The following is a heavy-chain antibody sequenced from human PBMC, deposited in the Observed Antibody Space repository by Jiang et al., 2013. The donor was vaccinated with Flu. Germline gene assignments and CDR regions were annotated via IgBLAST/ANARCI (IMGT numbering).Heavy chain of an antibody. CDR3: ASPRGYSYGPFDF. J-gene: IGHJ4*02. CDR1: GYVFTSFY. D-gene: IGHD5-18*01. Sequence: GAEVKKPGDSLKISCKGSGYVFTSFYIAWVRQTPENGLEWMGIIYPGDSDTRYNPSFQGQVTISADKSISTAYLQWSSLEASDTAMYYCASPRGYSYGPFDFWGQGTLVTVSS. V-gene: IGHV5-51*01. CDR2: IYPGDSDT.